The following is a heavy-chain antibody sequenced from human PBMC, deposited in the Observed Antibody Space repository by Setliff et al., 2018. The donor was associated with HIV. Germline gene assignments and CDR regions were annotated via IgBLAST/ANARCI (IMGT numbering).Heavy chain of an antibody. D-gene: IGHD3-22*01. CDR2: IYSSGNM. V-gene: IGHV4-4*07. J-gene: IGHJ6*03. Sequence: SETLSLTCTVSGASINSYYWNWIRQPAGKGLEWIGRIYSSGNMKYSPSLKSRVTMSVDTSKNQFSLNLRSVTAADTAVYYCARDLSTDSSGPYYHMDVWGRGTTVTVSS. CDR3: ARDLSTDSSGPYYHMDV. CDR1: GASINSYY.